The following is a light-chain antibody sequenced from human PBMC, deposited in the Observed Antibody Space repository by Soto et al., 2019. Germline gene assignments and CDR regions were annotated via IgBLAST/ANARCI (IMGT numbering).Light chain of an antibody. J-gene: IGKJ4*01. CDR1: QDISNS. CDR2: ATS. V-gene: IGKV1-27*01. Sequence: DIQMTQSPSSLSASVGDRVTITCRASQDISNSLAWYQQKPGKVPKVLIYATSILQSGVPARFSGSGSGTDFTITISSLQPEDVATYYCQNYNRAPLTFGGGTKVEI. CDR3: QNYNRAPLT.